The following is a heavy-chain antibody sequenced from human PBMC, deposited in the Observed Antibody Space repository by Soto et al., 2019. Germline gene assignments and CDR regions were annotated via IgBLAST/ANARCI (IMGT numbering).Heavy chain of an antibody. CDR2: IYSGGST. V-gene: IGHV3-53*01. Sequence: GGSLRLSCAASGFTVSSNYMSWVRQAPGKGLEWVSVIYSGGSTYYADSVKGRFTISRDNSKNTLYLQMNSLRAEDTAVYYCARRSGNVYYYGMDVWGQGTTVTVSS. CDR1: GFTVSSNY. CDR3: ARRSGNVYYYGMDV. J-gene: IGHJ6*02. D-gene: IGHD3-10*01.